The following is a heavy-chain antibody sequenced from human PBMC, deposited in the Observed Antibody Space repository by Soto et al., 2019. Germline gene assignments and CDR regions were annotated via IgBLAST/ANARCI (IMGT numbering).Heavy chain of an antibody. D-gene: IGHD3-10*01. V-gene: IGHV1-24*01. CDR3: EIEVRRSNQFDH. CDR2: FDLENGET. Sequence: ASVKVSWKVSGYTLPELSINWVRKAPGEGLEWLGGFDLENGETIYAQRFQGRVTMTEESSADTPYRELSSLRSEDTAVYYCEIEVRRSNQFDHWGQGTMVTVSS. CDR1: GYTLPELS. J-gene: IGHJ4*02.